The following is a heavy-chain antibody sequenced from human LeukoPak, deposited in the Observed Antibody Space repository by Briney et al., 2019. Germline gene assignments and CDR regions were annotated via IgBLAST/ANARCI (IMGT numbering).Heavy chain of an antibody. V-gene: IGHV3-11*01. CDR1: GFTFSDYY. D-gene: IGHD3-22*01. J-gene: IGHJ4*02. CDR2: ISNSGGWI. CDR3: ARDHGISSSYYEILDY. Sequence: GGSLRLSCAASGFTFSDYYMSWIRQAPGKGLEWVSYISNSGGWIHYADSVKGRFTISRDNAKNSLYLQMNSLRAEDTAVYYCARDHGISSSYYEILDYWGQGTLVTVSS.